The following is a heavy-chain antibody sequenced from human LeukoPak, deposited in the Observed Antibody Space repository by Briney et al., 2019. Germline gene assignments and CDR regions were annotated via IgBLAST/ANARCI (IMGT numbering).Heavy chain of an antibody. CDR2: ISSSSSYI. Sequence: PGGSLRLSCAASGFTFSSYSMNWVRQAPGKELEWVSSISSSSSYIYYADSVKGRFTISRDNAKNSLYLQMNSLRAEDTAVYYCARGRIAVADPSWHYMDVWGKGTTVTVSS. J-gene: IGHJ6*03. D-gene: IGHD6-19*01. V-gene: IGHV3-21*01. CDR3: ARGRIAVADPSWHYMDV. CDR1: GFTFSSYS.